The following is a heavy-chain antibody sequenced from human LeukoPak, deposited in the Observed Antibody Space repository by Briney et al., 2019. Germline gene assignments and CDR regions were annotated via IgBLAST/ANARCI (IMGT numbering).Heavy chain of an antibody. CDR1: GGSFSGYY. D-gene: IGHD4-17*01. CDR3: AKGGSLTTVTHFDY. Sequence: ETLSLTCAVYGGSFSGYYWSWIRQAPGKGLEWVSGIGDSGGSTYYADSVKGRFTISRDNSKNTLYLQMNSLRAEDTAVYYCAKGGSLTTVTHFDYWGQGTLVTVSS. V-gene: IGHV3-23*01. CDR2: IGDSGGST. J-gene: IGHJ4*02.